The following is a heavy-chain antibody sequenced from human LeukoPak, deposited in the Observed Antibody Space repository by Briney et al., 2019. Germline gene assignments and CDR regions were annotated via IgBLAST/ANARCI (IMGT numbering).Heavy chain of an antibody. CDR1: GYTFTSYD. Sequence: GGSVKVSCKASGYTFTSYDINWVRQATGQGLEWMGWMNPNSGNTGYAQKFQGRVTMTRNTSISTAYMELSSLRSEDTAVYYCARGHYVWGSYPAYWGQGTLVTVSS. J-gene: IGHJ4*02. D-gene: IGHD3-16*01. CDR3: ARGHYVWGSYPAY. CDR2: MNPNSGNT. V-gene: IGHV1-8*01.